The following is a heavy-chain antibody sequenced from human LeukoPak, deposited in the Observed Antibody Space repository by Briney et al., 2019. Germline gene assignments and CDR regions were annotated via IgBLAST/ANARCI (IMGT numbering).Heavy chain of an antibody. CDR1: GYTFTSYG. D-gene: IGHD3-3*01. Sequence: ASVKVSCKASGYTFTSYGISWVRQAPGQGLEWMGWISAYNGNTNYAQKLQGRVTMTTDTSTSTAYMELRSLRSDDTAVYYCARGSQNYDFWSGYSSSYYYYMDVWGKGTTVTVSS. CDR3: ARGSQNYDFWSGYSSSYYYYMDV. V-gene: IGHV1-18*01. CDR2: ISAYNGNT. J-gene: IGHJ6*03.